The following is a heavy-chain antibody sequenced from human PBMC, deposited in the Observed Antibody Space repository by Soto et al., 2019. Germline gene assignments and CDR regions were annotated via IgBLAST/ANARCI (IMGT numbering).Heavy chain of an antibody. CDR2: INPNSGGT. CDR1: GCTFTGYY. V-gene: IGHV1-2*04. Sequence: ASVKVSCKASGCTFTGYYMHWVRQAPGQGLEWMGWINPNSGGTNYAQKFQGWVTMTRDTSISTAYMELSRLRSDDTAVYYCARAYMVRGVISSFDYWGQGTLVTVSS. J-gene: IGHJ4*02. CDR3: ARAYMVRGVISSFDY. D-gene: IGHD3-10*01.